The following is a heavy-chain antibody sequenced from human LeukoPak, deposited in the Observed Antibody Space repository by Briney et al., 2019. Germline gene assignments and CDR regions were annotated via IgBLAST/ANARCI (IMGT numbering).Heavy chain of an antibody. CDR3: ARGVYIAAAQYGY. J-gene: IGHJ4*02. CDR1: GGSLSSQY. D-gene: IGHD6-13*01. CDR2: IYYSGTT. Sequence: SESLALTCTVSGGSLSSQYWSCIRQPPGKGLEWRGYIYYSGTTSYNPSLKSRVTISVDTSKSQSYLKLSSVTAADTAVYYCARGVYIAAAQYGYWGQGTLVTVSS. V-gene: IGHV4-59*11.